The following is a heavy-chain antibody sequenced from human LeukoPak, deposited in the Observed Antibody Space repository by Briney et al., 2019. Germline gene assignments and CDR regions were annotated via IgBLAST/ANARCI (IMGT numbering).Heavy chain of an antibody. CDR3: ARGHVPHSYSSSWYGPFFDY. J-gene: IGHJ4*02. CDR2: INHSGST. V-gene: IGHV4-34*01. D-gene: IGHD6-13*01. CDR1: GGSFSGYY. Sequence: SETLSLTCAVYGGSFSGYYWSWIRQPPGKGLEWIGEINHSGSTNYNPSLKSRVTISVDTSKNQFSLKLSSVTAADTAVYNCARGHVPHSYSSSWYGPFFDYWGQGTLVTVSS.